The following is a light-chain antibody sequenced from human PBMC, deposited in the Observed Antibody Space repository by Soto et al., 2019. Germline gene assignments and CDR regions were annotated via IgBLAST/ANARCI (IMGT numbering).Light chain of an antibody. V-gene: IGKV1-33*01. CDR2: DAS. CDR1: QDISNY. J-gene: IGKJ3*01. Sequence: DLQMTQSPSSLSASVGDRVTITCQASQDISNYLNWYQQKPGKAPKLLIYDASNLETGVPSRFSGSGSGTDFTFTISSLQPEDIATYYCQQYDNLPFDSAFGPGTKVDIK. CDR3: QQYDNLPFDSA.